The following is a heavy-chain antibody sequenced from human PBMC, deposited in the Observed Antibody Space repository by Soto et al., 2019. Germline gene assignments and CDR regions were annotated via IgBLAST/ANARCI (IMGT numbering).Heavy chain of an antibody. Sequence: SETLSLTCTVSGGSISSYYWSWIRQPPGKGLEWIGYIHYSGSTNYNPSLKSRVTISLDTSKNQFSLKLNSVTAADTAVYYCASNGYDYPNWFDPWGQGTLVTAPQ. CDR3: ASNGYDYPNWFDP. J-gene: IGHJ5*02. V-gene: IGHV4-59*01. D-gene: IGHD3-22*01. CDR2: IHYSGST. CDR1: GGSISSYY.